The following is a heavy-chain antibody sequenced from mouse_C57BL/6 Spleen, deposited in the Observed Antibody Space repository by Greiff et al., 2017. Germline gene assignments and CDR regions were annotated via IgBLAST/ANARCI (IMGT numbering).Heavy chain of an antibody. J-gene: IGHJ2*01. CDR3: ARPHYGSSFDY. CDR1: GYSFTSYY. CDR2: IYPGSGNT. D-gene: IGHD1-1*01. Sequence: QVQLQQSGPELVKPGASVKISCKASGYSFTSYYIHWVKQRPGQGLEWIGWIYPGSGNTKYNEKFKGKATLTADTSSSTAYMQLSSLTSEDSAVYYCARPHYGSSFDYWGQGTTLTVSS. V-gene: IGHV1-66*01.